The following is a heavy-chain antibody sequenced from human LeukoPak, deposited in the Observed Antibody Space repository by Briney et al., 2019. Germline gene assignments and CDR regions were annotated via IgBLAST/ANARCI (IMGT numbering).Heavy chain of an antibody. CDR2: IKGDSSDT. Sequence: PGGSLRLSCVASGFSFSRYYMHWVRQAPGKGLVWVSRIKGDSSDTIYADSVKGRFTISRDNAKNTVYLQMNSLRREGTAVYYCARDGDAYNFDYWGQGTLVTVSS. V-gene: IGHV3-74*01. CDR3: ARDGDAYNFDY. CDR1: GFSFSRYY. D-gene: IGHD5-24*01. J-gene: IGHJ4*02.